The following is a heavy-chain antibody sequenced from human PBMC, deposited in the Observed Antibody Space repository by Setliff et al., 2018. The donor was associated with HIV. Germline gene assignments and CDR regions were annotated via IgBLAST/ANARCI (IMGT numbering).Heavy chain of an antibody. D-gene: IGHD3-3*01. CDR1: GFTFSTFP. V-gene: IGHV3-30*04. Sequence: HPGGSLRLSCAASGFTFSTFPMHWLRQAPGKELEWVAVISSDGNDKYNADSVNGRFTISRDNSENTLYLQMNGLRSEDTAVYYCAKGPGFLTDFWGQGTLVTVSS. CDR2: ISSDGNDK. CDR3: AKGPGFLTDF. J-gene: IGHJ4*02.